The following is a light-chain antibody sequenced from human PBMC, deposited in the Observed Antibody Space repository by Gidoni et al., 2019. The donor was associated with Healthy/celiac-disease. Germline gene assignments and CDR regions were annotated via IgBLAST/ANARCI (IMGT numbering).Light chain of an antibody. J-gene: IGKJ5*01. Sequence: DIQMTQSPSSLSASVGDRVTITCRASQSISSYLNWYQQKPGKAPKLLIYAASSLQSGVPSRFSGSGSGTDFTLTISSLQHEDFATYYCQQSYSTLITFGQXTRLEIK. CDR1: QSISSY. CDR2: AAS. V-gene: IGKV1-39*01. CDR3: QQSYSTLIT.